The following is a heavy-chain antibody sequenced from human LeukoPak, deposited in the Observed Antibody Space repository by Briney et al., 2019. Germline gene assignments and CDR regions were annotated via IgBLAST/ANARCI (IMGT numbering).Heavy chain of an antibody. V-gene: IGHV1-69*13. Sequence: SVKVSCKASGGTFSSYAISWVRQAPGQGLEWMGGIIPIFGTANYAQKFQGRVTITADESTSTAYMELSSLRSEDTAVYYCAGAVVVVPAAHTLDYWGQGTLVTVSS. CDR1: GGTFSSYA. CDR3: AGAVVVVPAAHTLDY. CDR2: IIPIFGTA. J-gene: IGHJ4*02. D-gene: IGHD2-2*01.